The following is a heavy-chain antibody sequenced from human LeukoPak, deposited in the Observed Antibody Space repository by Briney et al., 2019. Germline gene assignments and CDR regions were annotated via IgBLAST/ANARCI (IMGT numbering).Heavy chain of an antibody. CDR3: ASYFDSSGSRDAFDI. V-gene: IGHV3-21*01. Sequence: VKPGGSLRLSCAASGFTFSSYSMNWVRPAPGKGLEWVSSISSSSSYIYHADSVKGRFTISRDNAKNSLYLQMNSLRAEDTAVYYCASYFDSSGSRDAFDIWGQGTMVTVSS. CDR1: GFTFSSYS. D-gene: IGHD3-22*01. CDR2: ISSSSSYI. J-gene: IGHJ3*02.